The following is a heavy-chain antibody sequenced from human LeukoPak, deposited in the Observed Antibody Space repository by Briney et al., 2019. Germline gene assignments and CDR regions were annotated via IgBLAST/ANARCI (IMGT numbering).Heavy chain of an antibody. CDR1: GGTFSSYA. D-gene: IGHD3-10*01. CDR2: IIPIFGTA. CDR3: ARGGYYGSGSLMVNWFDP. J-gene: IGHJ5*02. Sequence: ASVKVSCKASGGTFSSYAISWVRQAPGQGLEWMGRIIPIFGTANSAQKFQCRVTITTDESTSTAYMELSSLRSEDTAVYYCARGGYYGSGSLMVNWFDPWGQGTLVTVSS. V-gene: IGHV1-69*05.